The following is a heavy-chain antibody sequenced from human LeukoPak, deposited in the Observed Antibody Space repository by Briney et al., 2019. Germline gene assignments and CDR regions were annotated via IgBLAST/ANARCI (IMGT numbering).Heavy chain of an antibody. V-gene: IGHV3-23*01. D-gene: IGHD6-19*01. CDR1: GFTFSNFA. Sequence: GGSLRLSCAASGFTFSNFAMNWVRQAPGKGLEWVSTISGSGGSTYYADSVKGRFTISRDNSKNTLYLQMNSLRAEDTTVYYCAKMVHTEQWLVPFDYWGQGTLVIVSS. CDR2: ISGSGGST. CDR3: AKMVHTEQWLVPFDY. J-gene: IGHJ4*02.